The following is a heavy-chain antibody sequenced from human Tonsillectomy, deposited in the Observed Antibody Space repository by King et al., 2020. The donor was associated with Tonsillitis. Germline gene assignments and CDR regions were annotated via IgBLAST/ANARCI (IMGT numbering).Heavy chain of an antibody. CDR3: ARDPGDSSGYYYYYYGMDV. J-gene: IGHJ6*02. Sequence: QLQESGPGLVKPSETLSLTCTVSGGSISSYYWSWIRQPPGKGLEWIGCIYYSGSTNYNPSLKSRVNISVDTSKNQFSLKLSSVTAADTAVYYCARDPGDSSGYYYYYYGMDVWGQGTTVTVSS. CDR2: IYYSGST. V-gene: IGHV4-59*01. D-gene: IGHD3-22*01. CDR1: GGSISSYY.